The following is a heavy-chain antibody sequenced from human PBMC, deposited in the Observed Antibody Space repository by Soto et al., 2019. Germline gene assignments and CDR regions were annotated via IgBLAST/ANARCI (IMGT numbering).Heavy chain of an antibody. CDR1: GYTFTSYG. CDR3: ARVALIRAVIIDWFDP. V-gene: IGHV1-18*04. Sequence: ASVKVSCKASGYTFTSYGISWVRRAPGQGLEWMGWISPYNGNTNYAQKFQGRVTMTTDTSTSTAYMELRSLRSDDTAVYYCARVALIRAVIIDWFDPWGQGNLVTVSS. CDR2: ISPYNGNT. J-gene: IGHJ5*02. D-gene: IGHD3-10*01.